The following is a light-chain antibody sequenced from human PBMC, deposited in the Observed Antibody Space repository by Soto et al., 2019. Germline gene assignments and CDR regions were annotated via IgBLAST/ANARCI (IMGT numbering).Light chain of an antibody. CDR2: GAA. J-gene: IGKJ4*01. V-gene: IGKV3-20*01. Sequence: ETELTQSPGTLSVSPGDRAALSYRPSQRVSSFLAWYQQKPGQAPRLLIYGAARRAAGIPDRFSGGGSGPDFTLSISRLECEDFAVYYCLQYGSSPFTVGVGTNVDVK. CDR1: QRVSSF. CDR3: LQYGSSPFT.